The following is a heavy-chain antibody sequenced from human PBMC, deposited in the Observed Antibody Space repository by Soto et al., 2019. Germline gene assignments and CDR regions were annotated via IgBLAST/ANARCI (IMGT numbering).Heavy chain of an antibody. V-gene: IGHV4-31*03. D-gene: IGHD6-6*01. CDR2: IYYSGST. Sequence: SETLSLTCTVSGGSISSGGYYWSWIRQHPGKGLEWIGYIYYSGSTYYNPSLKSRVTISVDTSKNQFSLKLSSVTAADTAVYYCARDCKQLSQDYYYYYGMDVWGQGATVTVSS. CDR3: ARDCKQLSQDYYYYYGMDV. CDR1: GGSISSGGYY. J-gene: IGHJ6*02.